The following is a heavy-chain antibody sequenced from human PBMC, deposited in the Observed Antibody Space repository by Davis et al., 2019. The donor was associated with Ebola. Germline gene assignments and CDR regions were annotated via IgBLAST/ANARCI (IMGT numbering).Heavy chain of an antibody. CDR2: ISGSGGST. V-gene: IGHV3-23*01. D-gene: IGHD5-18*01. CDR3: AKFDSGYSYGPHAFDI. Sequence: PGGSLRLSCAASGFTFSSYAMSWVRQAPGKGLEWVSAISGSGGSTYYADSVKGRFTISRDNSKNTLYLQMNSLRAEDTAVYYGAKFDSGYSYGPHAFDIWGQGTMVTVSS. CDR1: GFTFSSYA. J-gene: IGHJ3*02.